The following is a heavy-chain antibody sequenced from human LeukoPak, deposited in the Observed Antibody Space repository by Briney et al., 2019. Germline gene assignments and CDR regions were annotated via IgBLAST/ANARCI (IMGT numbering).Heavy chain of an antibody. J-gene: IGHJ4*02. Sequence: PGGSLRLSCAASGFTFDDYAMHWVRQAPGKGLEWVSGISWNSGSIGYADSVKGRFTISRDNAKNSLYLQMNSLRAEDTALYYCAKGTYYDILTGYLYYFDYWGQGTLVTVSS. V-gene: IGHV3-9*01. CDR1: GFTFDDYA. CDR2: ISWNSGSI. D-gene: IGHD3-9*01. CDR3: AKGTYYDILTGYLYYFDY.